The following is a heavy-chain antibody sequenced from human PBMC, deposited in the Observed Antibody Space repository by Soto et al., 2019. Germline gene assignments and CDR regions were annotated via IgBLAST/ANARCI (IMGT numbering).Heavy chain of an antibody. Sequence: GGSLRLSCAASGFALSGYWMTWVRQAPGKGLEWVANIKEDGSEKNYVDSVKGRFTISRDNPKNSLYLQMDSLRAEDTAVYYCARERPLGLLPPNGMDVWGQGTTVTVSS. CDR2: IKEDGSEK. D-gene: IGHD1-26*01. V-gene: IGHV3-7*05. CDR3: ARERPLGLLPPNGMDV. J-gene: IGHJ6*02. CDR1: GFALSGYW.